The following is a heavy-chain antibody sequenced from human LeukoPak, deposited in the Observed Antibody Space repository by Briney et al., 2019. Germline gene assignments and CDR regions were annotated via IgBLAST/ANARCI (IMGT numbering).Heavy chain of an antibody. CDR2: IYTSGST. D-gene: IGHD3-22*01. CDR3: ARVTTGGYYNY. Sequence: QASDTLSLTCTVSGGSISSGSYYWSWIRQPAGKGLEWIGRIYTSGSTNYNPSLKSRVTISLDTSENHFSLKLSSVTAADTAVYYCARVTTGGYYNYWGQGTLVTVSS. CDR1: GGSISSGSYY. J-gene: IGHJ4*02. V-gene: IGHV4-61*02.